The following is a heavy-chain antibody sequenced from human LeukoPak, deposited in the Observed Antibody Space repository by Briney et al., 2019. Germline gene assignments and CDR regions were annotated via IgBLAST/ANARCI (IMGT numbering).Heavy chain of an antibody. CDR1: GYTFTSYG. D-gene: IGHD3-16*02. CDR2: ISAYNGNT. J-gene: IGHJ4*02. V-gene: IGHV1-18*01. CDR3: ARTYVWGSYRYTGIE. Sequence: GASVKVSCKASGYTFTSYGISWVRQAPGQGLEWMGWISAYNGNTNYAQNLQGRVTMTTDTSTSTAYMELRSLRSDHTPVYYCARTYVWGSYRYTGIEWGQGTLVTVSS.